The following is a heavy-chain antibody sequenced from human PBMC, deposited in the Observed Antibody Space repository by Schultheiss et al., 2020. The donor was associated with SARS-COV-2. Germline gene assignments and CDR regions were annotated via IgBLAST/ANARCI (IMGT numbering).Heavy chain of an antibody. CDR3: ARHVLAVAGTYFDY. V-gene: IGHV4-4*07. Sequence: SETLSLTCSVSGGSISSYYWSWIRQPAGKGLEWIGRIYTSGSTNYNPSLKSRVTISVDTSKNQFSLKLSSVTAADTAVYYCARHVLAVAGTYFDYWGQGTLVTVSS. D-gene: IGHD6-19*01. CDR1: GGSISSYY. J-gene: IGHJ4*02. CDR2: IYTSGST.